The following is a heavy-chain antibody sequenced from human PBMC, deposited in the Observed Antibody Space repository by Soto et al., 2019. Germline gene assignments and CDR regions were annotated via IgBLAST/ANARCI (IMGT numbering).Heavy chain of an antibody. Sequence: PGGSLRLSCAASGFTFDDYGVSWVRQAPGKGLEWVSGINWNGGSTGYADSVKGRFTISRDNAKNSLYLQMNSLRAEDTALYYCARQFIAAAGTQHGWFDPWGQGTLVTVSS. CDR1: GFTFDDYG. V-gene: IGHV3-20*04. J-gene: IGHJ5*02. D-gene: IGHD6-13*01. CDR2: INWNGGST. CDR3: ARQFIAAAGTQHGWFDP.